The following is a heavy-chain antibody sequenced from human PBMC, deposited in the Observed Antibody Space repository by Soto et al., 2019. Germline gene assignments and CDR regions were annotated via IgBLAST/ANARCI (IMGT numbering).Heavy chain of an antibody. CDR3: AREDDDYGSGSYYNHWFDP. V-gene: IGHV4-59*01. J-gene: IGHJ5*02. D-gene: IGHD3-10*01. CDR2: IYYSGST. Sequence: PSETLSLTCTVSGGSISSYYWSWIRQPPGKGLEWIGYIYYSGSTNYNPSLKSRVTISVDTSKNQFSLKLSSVTAADTAVYYCAREDDDYGSGSYYNHWFDPWGQGTLVTVSS. CDR1: GGSISSYY.